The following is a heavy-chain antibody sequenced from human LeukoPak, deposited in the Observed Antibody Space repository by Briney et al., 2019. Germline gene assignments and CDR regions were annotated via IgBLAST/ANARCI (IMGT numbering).Heavy chain of an antibody. J-gene: IGHJ4*02. CDR2: ISYDGSNK. CDR1: GFTFSSYA. D-gene: IGHD3-10*01. V-gene: IGHV3-30-3*01. Sequence: PGGSLRLSCAASGFTFSSYAMHWVRQAPGKGLEWVAVISYDGSNKYYADSVKGRFTISRDNSKNTLYLQMNSLRAEDTAVYYCARDRGGPFDYWGQGTLVTVSS. CDR3: ARDRGGPFDY.